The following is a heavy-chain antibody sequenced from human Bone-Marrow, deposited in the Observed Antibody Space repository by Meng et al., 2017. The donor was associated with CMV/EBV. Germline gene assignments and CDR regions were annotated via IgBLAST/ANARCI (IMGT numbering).Heavy chain of an antibody. Sequence: GESLKISCAASGFTFSNSDMNWVRQAPGKGLEWVSGVSWNGSRTHYADSVKGRFIISRDNSRSFLYQQMNSLRAEDTAVYYCARVLGKQYSSNWYEGYFDYWGQGTLVTVSS. CDR1: GFTFSNSD. CDR2: VSWNGSRT. V-gene: IGHV3-19*01. J-gene: IGHJ4*02. D-gene: IGHD6-13*01. CDR3: ARVLGKQYSSNWYEGYFDY.